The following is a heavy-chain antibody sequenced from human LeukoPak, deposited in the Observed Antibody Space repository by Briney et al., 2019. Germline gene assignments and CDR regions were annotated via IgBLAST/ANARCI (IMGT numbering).Heavy chain of an antibody. V-gene: IGHV1-69*04. CDR2: IIPTLNVA. J-gene: IGHJ4*02. CDR3: ASLESNWNDVPY. D-gene: IGHD1-1*01. Sequence: GASVKVSCKASGDNFSSYVLTWVHQAPGQGLEWMGRIIPTLNVANFAQKFQGRVTITTDESTSTAYMELSSLRSEDTAVYYCASLESNWNDVPYWGQGTLVTVSS. CDR1: GDNFSSYV.